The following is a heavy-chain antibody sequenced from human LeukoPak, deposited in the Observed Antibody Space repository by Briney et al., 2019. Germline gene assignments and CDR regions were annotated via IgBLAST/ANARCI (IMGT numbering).Heavy chain of an antibody. V-gene: IGHV3-23*01. J-gene: IGHJ4*02. CDR2: ISGSGGNT. CDR3: AKGGAAAGTAAWDY. D-gene: IGHD6-13*01. CDR1: GFTFNSYA. Sequence: GGSLRLSCAASGFTFNSYAMSWVRRAPGRGLEWVSAISGSGGNTYYADSVKGRLTISRDNSKNTLYLQMNSLRAEDTAVHYCAKGGAAAGTAAWDYWGQGTLVTVSS.